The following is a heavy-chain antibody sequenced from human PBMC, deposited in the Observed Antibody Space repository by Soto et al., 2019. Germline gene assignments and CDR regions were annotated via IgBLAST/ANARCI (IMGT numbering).Heavy chain of an antibody. CDR3: ARDLDSSGYHSGMEV. CDR2: IYSGGST. D-gene: IGHD3-22*01. J-gene: IGHJ6*02. CDR1: GFTVSGKY. V-gene: IGHV3-53*02. Sequence: EVQLVETGGGLIQPGGSLRLSCAASGFTVSGKYMRWVRQAPGKGLEWVSVIYSGGSTYYADSVKGRFTISRDNSKNTLYLQLNSLRAEDTAVYYCARDLDSSGYHSGMEVWGQGTTVTVSS.